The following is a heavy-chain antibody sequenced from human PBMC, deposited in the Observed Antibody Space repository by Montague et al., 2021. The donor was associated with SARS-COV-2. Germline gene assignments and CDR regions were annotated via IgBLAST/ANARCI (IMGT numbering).Heavy chain of an antibody. CDR1: GDSVSSSDHY. Sequence: SETLSLTCTVSGDSVSSSDHYWGWIRQPPGKGLEWLGIVYYSGYTCYNPSVKGRVTISIDASKNQFSLKLNSLTATDTAIYHCARRRLREDYFDFWGQGTPLTVSS. D-gene: IGHD4-17*01. J-gene: IGHJ4*02. CDR2: VYYSGYT. CDR3: ARRRLREDYFDF. V-gene: IGHV4-39*01.